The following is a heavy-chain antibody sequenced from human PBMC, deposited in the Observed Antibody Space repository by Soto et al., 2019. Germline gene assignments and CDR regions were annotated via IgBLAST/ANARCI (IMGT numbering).Heavy chain of an antibody. Sequence: ASVKVSCKAPGDTFTSYYMHWVRQAPGHGLEWMGVINPNGGSTRFAQKFQGRVTMTRDMSITTVYMELNNLSPDDTAVYYCGRGRSGQIVVFYWGQGTPVTVSS. CDR3: GRGRSGQIVVFY. CDR1: GDTFTSYY. CDR2: INPNGGST. V-gene: IGHV1-46*01. D-gene: IGHD1-26*01. J-gene: IGHJ4*02.